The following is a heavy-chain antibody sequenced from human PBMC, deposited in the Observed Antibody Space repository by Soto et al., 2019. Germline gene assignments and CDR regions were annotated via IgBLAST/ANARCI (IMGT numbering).Heavy chain of an antibody. V-gene: IGHV7-4-1*01. CDR3: ARQTDIVVVPAAITLGGQYYYYGMDV. Sequence: GASVKVSCKASGGTFSSYTISWVRQAPGQGLEWMGWINTNTGNPTYAQGFTGRFVFSLDTSVSTAYLQICSLKAEDTAVYYCARQTDIVVVPAAITLGGQYYYYGMDVWGQGTTVTVSS. D-gene: IGHD2-2*01. CDR1: GGTFSSYT. J-gene: IGHJ6*02. CDR2: INTNTGNP.